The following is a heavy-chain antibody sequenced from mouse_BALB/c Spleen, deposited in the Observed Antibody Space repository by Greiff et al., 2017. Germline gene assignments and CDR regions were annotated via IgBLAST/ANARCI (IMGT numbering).Heavy chain of an antibody. V-gene: IGHV6-6*02. Sequence: EVKLMESGGGLVQPGGSMKLSCVASGFTFSNYWMNWVRQSPEKGLEWVAEIRLKSNNYATHYAESVKGRFTISRDDSKSSVYLQMNNLRAEDTGIYYCTGGWSPFWCAYWGQGTLVTVSA. J-gene: IGHJ3*01. CDR1: GFTFSNYW. D-gene: IGHD2-3*01. CDR3: TGGWSPFWCAY. CDR2: IRLKSNNYAT.